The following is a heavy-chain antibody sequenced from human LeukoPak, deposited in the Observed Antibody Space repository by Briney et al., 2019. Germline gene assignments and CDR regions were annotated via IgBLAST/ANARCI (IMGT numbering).Heavy chain of an antibody. V-gene: IGHV3-74*01. J-gene: IGHJ4*02. CDR1: GFTFSNYW. Sequence: GGSLRLSCAASGFTFSNYWMHWVRQAPGKGLEWVSRINSDGINTSYADSVKGRFTISRDNAKNTLNLQMNSLRAEDTAVYYCARFIAAPCYFDYWGRGTLVTVSS. CDR3: ARFIAAPCYFDY. CDR2: INSDGINT. D-gene: IGHD6-13*01.